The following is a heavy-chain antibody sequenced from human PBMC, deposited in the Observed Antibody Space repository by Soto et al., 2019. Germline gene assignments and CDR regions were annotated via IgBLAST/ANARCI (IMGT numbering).Heavy chain of an antibody. Sequence: QVQLVESGGGVVQPGRSLRLSCAASGFTFSSYAMHWVRQAPGKGLEWVAVISYDGSNKYYADFVKGRFTISSDNSKNTLYLQMNSLKAEDTAVYYCATTFHSSGYDFDYWCQGTLLYLCS. CDR2: ISYDGSNK. CDR1: GFTFSSYA. V-gene: IGHV3-30-3*01. CDR3: ATTFHSSGYDFDY. J-gene: IGHJ4*02. D-gene: IGHD3-22*01.